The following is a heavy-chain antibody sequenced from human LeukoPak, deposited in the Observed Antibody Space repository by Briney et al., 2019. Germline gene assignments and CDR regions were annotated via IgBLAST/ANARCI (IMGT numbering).Heavy chain of an antibody. CDR2: INHSGST. D-gene: IGHD2-2*01. CDR3: ARGKLVFVVVPAAPYYGMGV. V-gene: IGHV4-34*01. J-gene: IGHJ6*02. CDR1: GGSFSGYY. Sequence: SETLSLTCAVYGGSFSGYYWSWIRQPPGKGLEWIGEINHSGSTNYNPSLKSRVTISVDTSKNQFSLKLSSVTAADTAVYYRARGKLVFVVVPAAPYYGMGVWGQGTTVTVSS.